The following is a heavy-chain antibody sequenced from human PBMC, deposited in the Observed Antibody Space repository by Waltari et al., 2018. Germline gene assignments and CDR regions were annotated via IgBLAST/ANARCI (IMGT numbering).Heavy chain of an antibody. Sequence: QVQLQESGPGLVKPSETLSLTCAVSGYSISSGYYWGWIRQPPGKGLEWIGSIYHSGSTYYNPSLKSRVTISVDTSKNQFSLKLSSVTAADTAVYYCARKGVAAVPFDYWGQGTLVTVSS. D-gene: IGHD6-13*01. CDR3: ARKGVAAVPFDY. CDR1: GYSISSGYY. CDR2: IYHSGST. J-gene: IGHJ4*02. V-gene: IGHV4-38-2*01.